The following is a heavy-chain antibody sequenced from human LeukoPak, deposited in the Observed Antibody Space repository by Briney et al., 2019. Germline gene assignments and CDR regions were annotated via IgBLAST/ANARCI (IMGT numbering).Heavy chain of an antibody. J-gene: IGHJ4*02. CDR1: GGSISSYY. CDR2: IYYSGST. V-gene: IGHV4-59*01. CDR3: ARDPNYYDSSGYYDY. Sequence: PSETLSLTCTVSGGSISSYYRSWIRQPPGKGLEWIGYIYYSGSTNYNPSLKSRVTISVDTSKNQFSLKLSSVTAADTAVYYCARDPNYYDSSGYYDYWGQGTLVTASS. D-gene: IGHD3-22*01.